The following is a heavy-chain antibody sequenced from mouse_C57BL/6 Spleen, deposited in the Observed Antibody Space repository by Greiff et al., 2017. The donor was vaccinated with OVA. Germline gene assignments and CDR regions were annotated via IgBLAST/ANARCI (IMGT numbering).Heavy chain of an antibody. CDR3: ARDYYVYDRDYAMDD. V-gene: IGHV1-26*01. CDR2: INPNNGGT. CDR1: GYTFTDYY. D-gene: IGHD2-14*01. Sequence: EVQLQQSGPELVKPGASVKISCKASGYTFTDYYMNWVKQSHGKSLEWIGDINPNNGGTSYNQKFKGKATLTVDKSSSTAYMELRSLTSEDSAVYYCARDYYVYDRDYAMDDWGQGTSVTVSS. J-gene: IGHJ4*01.